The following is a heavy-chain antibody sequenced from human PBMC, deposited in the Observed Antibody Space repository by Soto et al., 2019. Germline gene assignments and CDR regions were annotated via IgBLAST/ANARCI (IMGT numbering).Heavy chain of an antibody. V-gene: IGHV1-46*01. Sequence: ASVKVSCKASGYTFTSYGISWVRQAPGQGLEWMGIINPSGGSTSYAQKFQGRVTMTRDTSTSTVYMELSSLRSEDTAVYYCAREGPGYGVDPWGQGTLVTVSS. CDR2: INPSGGST. J-gene: IGHJ5*02. D-gene: IGHD5-12*01. CDR1: GYTFTSYG. CDR3: AREGPGYGVDP.